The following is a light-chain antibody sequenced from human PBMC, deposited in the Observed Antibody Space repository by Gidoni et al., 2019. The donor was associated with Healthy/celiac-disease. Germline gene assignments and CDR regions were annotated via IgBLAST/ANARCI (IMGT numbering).Light chain of an antibody. CDR1: SSNIGSNT. V-gene: IGLV1-44*01. CDR3: AAWDDSLNGPV. Sequence: QSVLTQPPSASGTAGQRVTISCSGSSSNIGSNTVNWYQQLPGTAPQLLIYSNNQRPSGVPDRFSGSKSGTSASLAISGLQSEDEADYYCAAWDDSLNGPVFGGGTKLTVL. CDR2: SNN. J-gene: IGLJ3*02.